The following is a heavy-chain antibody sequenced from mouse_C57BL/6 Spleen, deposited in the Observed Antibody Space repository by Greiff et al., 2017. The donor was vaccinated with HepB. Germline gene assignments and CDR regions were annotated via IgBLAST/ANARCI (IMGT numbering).Heavy chain of an antibody. CDR3: ARRPFDGYYVGGAMDY. CDR2: IDPNSGGT. J-gene: IGHJ4*01. D-gene: IGHD2-3*01. Sequence: QVQLQQPGAELVKPGASVKLSCKASGYTFTSYWMHWVKQRPGRGLEWIGRIDPNSGGTKYNEKFKSKATLTVDKPSSTAYMQLSSLTSEDSAVYYCARRPFDGYYVGGAMDYWGQGTSVTVSS. V-gene: IGHV1-72*01. CDR1: GYTFTSYW.